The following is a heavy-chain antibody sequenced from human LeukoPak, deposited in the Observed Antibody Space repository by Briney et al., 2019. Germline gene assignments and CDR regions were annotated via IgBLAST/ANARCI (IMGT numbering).Heavy chain of an antibody. Sequence: SETLSLTCTVPGGSISSYYWSWIRQPAGKGLEWIGRIYTSGSTNYNPSLKSRVTMSVDTSKNQFSLKLSSVTAADTAVYYCAREIVRGHCYYGMDVWGQGTTVTVSS. D-gene: IGHD2-21*01. CDR1: GGSISSYY. CDR2: IYTSGST. V-gene: IGHV4-4*07. J-gene: IGHJ6*02. CDR3: AREIVRGHCYYGMDV.